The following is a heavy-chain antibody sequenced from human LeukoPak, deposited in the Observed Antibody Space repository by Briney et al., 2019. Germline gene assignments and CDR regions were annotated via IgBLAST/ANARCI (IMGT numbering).Heavy chain of an antibody. CDR2: LYSAGST. Sequence: PGGSLRLSCAASGFTVNNNYMTWVRKAPGKGLEWVSLLYSAGSTNYADSVKGRFTISRDNSKNTLYLQMNSLRAEDTAVYYCARWTNFHTFDIWGQGTMVTVSS. V-gene: IGHV3-53*01. CDR1: GFTVNNNY. J-gene: IGHJ3*02. D-gene: IGHD1-1*01. CDR3: ARWTNFHTFDI.